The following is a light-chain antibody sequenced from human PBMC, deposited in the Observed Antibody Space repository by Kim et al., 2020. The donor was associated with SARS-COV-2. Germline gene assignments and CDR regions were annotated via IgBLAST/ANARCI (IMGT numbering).Light chain of an antibody. J-gene: IGKJ1*01. CDR3: QQYGSSPCT. CDR2: VSS. CDR1: QSVSNTY. Sequence: EIVMTQSPGTLSLSPGERVTLSCRASQSVSNTYLAWYQQPPDQAPRLLICVSSSRATGIPDRISGSASRTVFPLTISRLEPEVSAVYYCQQYGSSPCTFGQGTKVDIK. V-gene: IGKV3-20*01.